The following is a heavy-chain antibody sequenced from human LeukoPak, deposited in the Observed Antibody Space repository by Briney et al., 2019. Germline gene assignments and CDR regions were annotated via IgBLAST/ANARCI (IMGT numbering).Heavy chain of an antibody. Sequence: PGGSLRLSCAASGFTFSSYGMHWVRQAPGKGLEWVAVISYDGSNKYYADSVKGRFTISRDNSKNTLYLQMNSLRAEDTAVYYCASERDYYGSGSYPSGYWGQGTLVTVSS. D-gene: IGHD3-10*01. J-gene: IGHJ4*02. CDR3: ASERDYYGSGSYPSGY. V-gene: IGHV3-30*03. CDR2: ISYDGSNK. CDR1: GFTFSSYG.